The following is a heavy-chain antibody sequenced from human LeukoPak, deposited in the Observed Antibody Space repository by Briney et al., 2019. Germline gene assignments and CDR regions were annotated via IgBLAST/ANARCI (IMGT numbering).Heavy chain of an antibody. J-gene: IGHJ4*02. CDR2: ISYDGSNK. D-gene: IGHD6-19*01. CDR1: GFTFSNYD. V-gene: IGHV3-30*18. CDR3: AKDPSGGWRAYYFDY. Sequence: GGSLRLSCAASGFTFSNYDMHWVRQAPGKGLEWVAVISYDGSNKYYADSVKGRFTISRDNSKNTLYLQMNSLRAEDTAVYYCAKDPSGGWRAYYFDYWGQGTLVTVSS.